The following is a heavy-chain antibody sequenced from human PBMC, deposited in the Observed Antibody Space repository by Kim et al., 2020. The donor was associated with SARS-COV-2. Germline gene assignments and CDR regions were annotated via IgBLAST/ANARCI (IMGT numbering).Heavy chain of an antibody. CDR2: ISAANGIT. D-gene: IGHD2-15*01. CDR1: GYTFATSA. V-gene: IGHV1-18*01. J-gene: IGHJ6*03. Sequence: ASVKVSCKASGYTFATSAITWVRQAPRQGLELMGWISAANGITQSAQKFQDRVTMTTDTATNTASMVLRSLRSDDTAVYYCARLYIVGMPEDVGDYYYYMDVWGQGTTVTVSS. CDR3: ARLYIVGMPEDVGDYYYYMDV.